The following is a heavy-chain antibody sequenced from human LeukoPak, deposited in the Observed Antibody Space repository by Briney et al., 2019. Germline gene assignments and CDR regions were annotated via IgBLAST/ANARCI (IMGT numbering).Heavy chain of an antibody. Sequence: GGSLRLSCAASGFTFSNNGMTWVRQAPGKGLEWVSGISGSGDTTYDADSVKGRFTVSRDNSKNTLYLQMNSLRAEDTAVYYCAKTQGYLDYWGQGTLVTVSS. CDR3: AKTQGYLDY. V-gene: IGHV3-23*01. CDR1: GFTFSNNG. CDR2: ISGSGDTT. J-gene: IGHJ4*02.